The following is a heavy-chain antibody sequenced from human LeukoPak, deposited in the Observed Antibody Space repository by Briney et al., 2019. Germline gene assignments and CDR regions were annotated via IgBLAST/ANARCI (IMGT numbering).Heavy chain of an antibody. CDR3: ARDQYYYDSSGYQNFDY. J-gene: IGHJ4*02. Sequence: SETLSLTCTVSGGSISSYYWSWIRQPPGKGLEWIGYIYYSGCTNYKPSLKSRVTISVDTSKNQFSLKLSSVTAADTAVYYCARDQYYYDSSGYQNFDYWGQGTLVTVSS. CDR2: IYYSGCT. D-gene: IGHD3-22*01. CDR1: GGSISSYY. V-gene: IGHV4-59*12.